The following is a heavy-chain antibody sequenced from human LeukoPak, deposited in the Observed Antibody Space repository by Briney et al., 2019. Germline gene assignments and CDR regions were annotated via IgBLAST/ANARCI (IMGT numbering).Heavy chain of an antibody. Sequence: SETLSLTCAVYGGSFSGYYWSWIRQPPEKGLEWIGEINHSGSTNYNPSLKSRVTISVDTSKNQFSLKLSSVTAADTAVYYCSRRRLGETYRYFDYWGQGTLVTVSS. CDR1: GGSFSGYY. V-gene: IGHV4-34*01. D-gene: IGHD3-10*01. CDR3: SRRRLGETYRYFDY. J-gene: IGHJ4*02. CDR2: INHSGST.